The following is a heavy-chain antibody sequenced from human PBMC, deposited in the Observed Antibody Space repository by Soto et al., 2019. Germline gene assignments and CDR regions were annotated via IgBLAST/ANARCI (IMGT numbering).Heavy chain of an antibody. V-gene: IGHV2-5*02. D-gene: IGHD3-10*01. Sequence: QITLKESGPTLVKPTQTLTLTCTFSGFSLSTSGVGVGWIRQPPGKALEWLALIYWDDDKRYSPSLKSRLTITKDTSKNQVVLTMTNMDPVDTATYYCAHRQRGYYGSGSDRFDPWGQGTLVTVSS. CDR3: AHRQRGYYGSGSDRFDP. CDR2: IYWDDDK. J-gene: IGHJ5*02. CDR1: GFSLSTSGVG.